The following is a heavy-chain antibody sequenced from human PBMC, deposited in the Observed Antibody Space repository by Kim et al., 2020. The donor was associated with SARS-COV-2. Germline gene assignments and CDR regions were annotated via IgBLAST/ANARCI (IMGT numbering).Heavy chain of an antibody. D-gene: IGHD2-8*01. J-gene: IGHJ4*02. CDR1: GVSISSGGYY. Sequence: SETLSLTCTVSGVSISSGGYYWSWIRQHPGKGLEWIGYIFYSGSTYYNPSLKSRVTISVDTSKNQFSLKLSSVTAADTAVYYCTRGGGYCSDGVCLGYYFDYWGQGTLVTVSS. CDR2: IFYSGST. V-gene: IGHV4-31*03. CDR3: TRGGGYCSDGVCLGYYFDY.